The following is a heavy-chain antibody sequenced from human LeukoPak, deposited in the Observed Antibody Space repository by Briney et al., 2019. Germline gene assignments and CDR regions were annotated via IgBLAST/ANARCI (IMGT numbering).Heavy chain of an antibody. D-gene: IGHD3-22*01. J-gene: IGHJ4*02. CDR2: ISYDGSNK. CDR3: AKDRVYYYDSSGYYSDY. Sequence: GGSLRLSCAASGFTFSNNAMHWVRQAPGKGLEWVAVISYDGSNKYNADSVKGRFTISRDNSKNTLYLQMDSLSAEDTAVYYCAKDRVYYYDSSGYYSDYWGQGTLVTVSS. CDR1: GFTFSNNA. V-gene: IGHV3-30*18.